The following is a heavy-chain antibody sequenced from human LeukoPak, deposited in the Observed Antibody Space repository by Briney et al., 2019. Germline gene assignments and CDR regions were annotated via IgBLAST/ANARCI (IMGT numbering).Heavy chain of an antibody. CDR3: ARAVPHYYDSSGYYLAYFDY. CDR1: GYTFTSYG. D-gene: IGHD3-22*01. J-gene: IGHJ4*02. CDR2: ISAYNGNT. Sequence: ASVKVSCKASGYTFTSYGISWVRQAPGQGLEWMGWISAYNGNTNYAQKLQGRVTMTTDTSTSTAYMELRSLRSDDTAVYYCARAVPHYYDSSGYYLAYFDYWGQGTLVTVPS. V-gene: IGHV1-18*01.